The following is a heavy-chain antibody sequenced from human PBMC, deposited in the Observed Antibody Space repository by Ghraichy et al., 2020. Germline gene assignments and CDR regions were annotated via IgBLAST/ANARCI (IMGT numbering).Heavy chain of an antibody. Sequence: SETLSLTCTVSGGSISSYYWSWIRQPPGKGLEWIGYIYYSGSTNYNPSLKSRVTISVDTSKNQFSLKLSSVTAADTAVYYCARGVEMATKRVKRSLWYFDLWGRGTLVTVSS. CDR1: GGSISSYY. D-gene: IGHD5-24*01. V-gene: IGHV4-59*01. CDR3: ARGVEMATKRVKRSLWYFDL. CDR2: IYYSGST. J-gene: IGHJ2*01.